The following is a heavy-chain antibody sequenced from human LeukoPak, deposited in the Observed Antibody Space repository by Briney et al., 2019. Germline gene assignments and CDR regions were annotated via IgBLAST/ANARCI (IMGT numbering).Heavy chain of an antibody. CDR3: AKDVRGEAAAQDS. J-gene: IGHJ4*02. V-gene: IGHV3-30*02. CDR1: GFTFSTYG. Sequence: GGSLRLSCAASGFTFSTYGMHWVRQAPGKGPEWVAVIRYDETKKYYADSVKGRFTISRDNSKSTLHLQMSSLRADDTAVYYCAKDVRGEAAAQDSWGQGTRVTVSS. CDR2: IRYDETKK. D-gene: IGHD6-13*01.